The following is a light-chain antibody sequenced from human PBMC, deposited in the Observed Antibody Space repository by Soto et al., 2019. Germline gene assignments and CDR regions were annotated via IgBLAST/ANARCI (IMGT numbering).Light chain of an antibody. CDR2: AAS. CDR1: QSISRS. CDR3: QQSYSTPYT. V-gene: IGKV1-39*01. J-gene: IGKJ2*01. Sequence: DIQMTQSPSSLSASVGDRVTITCRASQSISRSVNWYQQRPGKAPKILIYAASSLQSGVPSRFSGGGSGTDFTLTISSLQLEDFATYHCQQSYSTPYTFGQGTKLEIK.